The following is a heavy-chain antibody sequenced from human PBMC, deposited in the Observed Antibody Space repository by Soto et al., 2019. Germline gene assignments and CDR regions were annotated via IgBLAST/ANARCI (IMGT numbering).Heavy chain of an antibody. J-gene: IGHJ5*02. D-gene: IGHD6-19*01. CDR3: ARGSQSVAGPNWFDP. V-gene: IGHV4-34*01. CDR1: GLTCRTYG. CDR2: ISADSGST. Sequence: GSLRLSCAASGLTCRTYGMAWVRQAPGKGLEWVSAISADSGSTTYNPSLKSRVTISVDTSKTHFSLKLNSVTAADTAVYYCARGSQSVAGPNWFDPWGQGTLVTSPQ.